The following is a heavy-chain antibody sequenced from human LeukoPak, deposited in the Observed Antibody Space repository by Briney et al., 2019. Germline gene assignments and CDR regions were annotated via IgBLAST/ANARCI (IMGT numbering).Heavy chain of an antibody. V-gene: IGHV3-21*01. J-gene: IGHJ4*02. CDR2: ISSSGSYI. D-gene: IGHD3-10*01. Sequence: GGSLRLSCAASGFTFSRYSMTWVRQAPGKGLEWVSSISSSGSYIYYTDSLKGRFTISRDNANNSLYLQMNSLRAEDTAVYYCAKDQTMGQPRSFDYWGQGTLVTVSS. CDR1: GFTFSRYS. CDR3: AKDQTMGQPRSFDY.